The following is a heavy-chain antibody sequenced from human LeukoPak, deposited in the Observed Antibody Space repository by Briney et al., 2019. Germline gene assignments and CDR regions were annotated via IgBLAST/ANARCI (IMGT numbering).Heavy chain of an antibody. V-gene: IGHV4-30-2*01. Sequence: SETLSLTCAVSGGSISSGGYSWSWIRQPPGKGLDWIGYIFQSGSTYYNPSLKHRVTISVDRSKNQFSLKLSSVTAADTAVYYCARVGSDWNDVRYNWFDPWGQGTLVTVSS. CDR2: IFQSGST. D-gene: IGHD1-1*01. J-gene: IGHJ5*02. CDR1: GGSISSGGYS. CDR3: ARVGSDWNDVRYNWFDP.